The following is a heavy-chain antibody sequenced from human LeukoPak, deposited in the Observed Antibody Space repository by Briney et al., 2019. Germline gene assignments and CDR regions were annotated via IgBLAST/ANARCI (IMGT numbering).Heavy chain of an antibody. J-gene: IGHJ6*03. CDR3: AREVSYYYGSGSWRYYYYMDV. CDR1: GGSISSSSYY. Sequence: PSETLSLTCTVSGGSISSSSYYWGWIRQPPGKGLEWIGEINHSGSTNYNPSLKSRVTISVDTSKNQFPLKLSSVTAADTAVYYCAREVSYYYGSGSWRYYYYMDVWGKGTTVTISS. V-gene: IGHV4-39*06. CDR2: INHSGST. D-gene: IGHD3-10*01.